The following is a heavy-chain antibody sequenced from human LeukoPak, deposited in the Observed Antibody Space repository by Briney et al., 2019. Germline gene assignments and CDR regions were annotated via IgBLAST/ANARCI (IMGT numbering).Heavy chain of an antibody. D-gene: IGHD3-10*02. V-gene: IGHV3-23*01. CDR3: AELGITMIGGV. J-gene: IGHJ6*04. CDR2: ISGSGSST. CDR1: GLTFSTYA. Sequence: PGGSLRLSCAASGLTFSTYAMSWVRQAPGKGLEWVSDISGSGSSTYYADSVKGRFTISRDNAKNSLYLQMNSLRAEDTAVYYCAELGITMIGGVWGKGTTVTISS.